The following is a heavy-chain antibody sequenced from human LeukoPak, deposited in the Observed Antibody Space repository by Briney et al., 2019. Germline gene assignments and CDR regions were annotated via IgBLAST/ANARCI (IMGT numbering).Heavy chain of an antibody. CDR2: FSYSGST. V-gene: IGHV4-59*02. J-gene: IGHJ5*02. CDR3: ASDSSGYYGLAP. CDR1: GASVSSYY. Sequence: SETLSLTCTVSGASVSSYYWSWIRQPPGKGPEWIGYFSYSGSTNYNPSLKSRVTISVDTSKNQFSLKLSSVTAADTAVYYCASDSSGYYGLAPWGQGTLVTVSS. D-gene: IGHD3-22*01.